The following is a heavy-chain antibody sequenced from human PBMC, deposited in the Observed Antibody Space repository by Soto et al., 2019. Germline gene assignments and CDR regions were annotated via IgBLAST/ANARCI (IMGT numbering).Heavy chain of an antibody. CDR2: INPKSGGT. D-gene: IGHD2-8*01. Sequence: ASVKVSCKASGYSFTDYHIHWVRQAPGQGLEWLGRINPKSGGTSTAQKFQGWVTMTTDTSISTASMELTRLTSDDTAIYYCATGDSTDCPNGVCSFFYHHVMDVWGQGTTVTVSS. CDR1: GYSFTDYH. J-gene: IGHJ6*02. V-gene: IGHV1-2*04. CDR3: ATGDSTDCPNGVCSFFYHHVMDV.